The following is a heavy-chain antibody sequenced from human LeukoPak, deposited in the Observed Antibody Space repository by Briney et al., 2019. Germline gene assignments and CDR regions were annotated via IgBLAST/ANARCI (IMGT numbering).Heavy chain of an antibody. Sequence: GGSLRLSCAASGFTFSSYWMSWVRQAPGKGLEWVANIKQDGSEKYYVDSVKGRFTISRDNAKNSLYLQMNSLRAEDTAVYYCAKGGSSSWSALAFDIWGQGTMVTVSS. CDR1: GFTFSSYW. V-gene: IGHV3-7*01. CDR3: AKGGSSSWSALAFDI. J-gene: IGHJ3*02. CDR2: IKQDGSEK. D-gene: IGHD6-13*01.